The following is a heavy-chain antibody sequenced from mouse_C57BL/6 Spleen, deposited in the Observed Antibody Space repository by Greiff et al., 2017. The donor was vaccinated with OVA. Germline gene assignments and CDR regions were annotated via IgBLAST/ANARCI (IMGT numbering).Heavy chain of an antibody. D-gene: IGHD2-2*01. CDR2: IYPGDGDT. CDR3: ARRGMVTPLDY. J-gene: IGHJ2*01. V-gene: IGHV1-82*01. CDR1: GYAFSSSW. Sequence: QVQLQQSGPELVKPGASVKISCKASGYAFSSSWMNWVKQRPGKGLEWIGRIYPGDGDTNYNGKFKGKATLTADKSSSTAYMQLSSLTSEDSAVYFCARRGMVTPLDYWGQGTTLTVSS.